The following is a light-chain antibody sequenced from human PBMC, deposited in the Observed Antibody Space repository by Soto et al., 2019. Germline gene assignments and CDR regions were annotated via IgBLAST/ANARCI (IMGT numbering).Light chain of an antibody. Sequence: DIRGKKSPATLSASIGERVIIICLASHSISCLLSCYQQPPGTPPHLLLYTSSSFASGVPSMFSGSGSGTDFPPTICLLQPDDFAPYYCHHYNSYLWTFCQGTKVDI. J-gene: IGKJ1*01. CDR2: TSS. CDR3: HHYNSYLWT. CDR1: HSISCL. V-gene: IGKV1-5*03.